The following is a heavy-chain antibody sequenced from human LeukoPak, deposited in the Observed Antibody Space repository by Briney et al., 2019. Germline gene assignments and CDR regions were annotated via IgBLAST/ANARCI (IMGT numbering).Heavy chain of an antibody. CDR1: GFTLSTSW. CDR3: TTLRGNWNYHYYYYYMDV. J-gene: IGHJ6*03. V-gene: IGHV3-15*01. CDR2: IKSKTDGGIT. Sequence: GGSLRLSCVDSGFTLSTSWMSWVRQAPGKGLEWVGCIKSKTDGGITDYVAPVKGRFAISRDDSKDTLYLQMNSLKTEDTAVYYCTTLRGNWNYHYYYYYMDVWGKGTTVTVSS. D-gene: IGHD1-7*01.